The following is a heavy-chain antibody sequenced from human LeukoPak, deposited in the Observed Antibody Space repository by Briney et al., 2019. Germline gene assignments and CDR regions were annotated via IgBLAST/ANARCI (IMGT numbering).Heavy chain of an antibody. CDR1: GFTFSSYA. D-gene: IGHD3-22*01. CDR3: PRSYDSSGYYYYFDY. J-gene: IGHJ4*02. Sequence: HPGRSLRLSCAASGFTFSSYAMHWVRQAPGKGLEWVAVISYDGSNKYYADSVKGRFTISRDNSKNTLYLQMNSLRAEDTAVYYCPRSYDSSGYYYYFDYWGQGTLVTVSS. CDR2: ISYDGSNK. V-gene: IGHV3-30-3*01.